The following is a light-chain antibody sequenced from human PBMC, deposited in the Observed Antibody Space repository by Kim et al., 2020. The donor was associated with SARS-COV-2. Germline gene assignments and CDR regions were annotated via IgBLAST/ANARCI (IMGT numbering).Light chain of an antibody. Sequence: EMELTQSPGTLSLSPGERATLSCRASQSINNNYLAWYQKKVGQPPRLLIYGASSRATGIPGRFSGSGSGTDFTLTISSLEAEDFAVYYCQQYGYSTLTFGPGTKVDIK. V-gene: IGKV3-20*01. CDR2: GAS. J-gene: IGKJ1*01. CDR1: QSINNNY. CDR3: QQYGYSTLT.